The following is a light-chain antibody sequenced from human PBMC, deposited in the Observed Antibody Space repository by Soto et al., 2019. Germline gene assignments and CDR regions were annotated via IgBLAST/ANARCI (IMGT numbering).Light chain of an antibody. CDR2: AAS. Sequence: DIQLTESPSFLSASVGDGVTITCRASQGISSYLAWYQQKPGKAPKLLIYAASTLQSGVPSRFSGSGSGTEFTLTISSLQPDDFATYYCQQYNSYSWTFGQGTKVDI. CDR1: QGISSY. CDR3: QQYNSYSWT. V-gene: IGKV1-9*01. J-gene: IGKJ1*01.